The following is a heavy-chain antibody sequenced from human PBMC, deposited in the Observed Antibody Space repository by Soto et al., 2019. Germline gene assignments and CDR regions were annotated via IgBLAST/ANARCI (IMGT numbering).Heavy chain of an antibody. J-gene: IGHJ4*02. CDR1: GLSLTRSGVG. Sequence: SGPTLVNPTETLTLTCTFSGLSLTRSGVGVGWIRQPPGKALEWLALIYWNDDKRYSPFLESRLTITKDTSKNQVVLTMTNMDPVDTATYFCAHRLGSRGSFDNWGQGLQVTVSS. CDR2: IYWNDDK. V-gene: IGHV2-5*01. CDR3: AHRLGSRGSFDN. D-gene: IGHD6-25*01.